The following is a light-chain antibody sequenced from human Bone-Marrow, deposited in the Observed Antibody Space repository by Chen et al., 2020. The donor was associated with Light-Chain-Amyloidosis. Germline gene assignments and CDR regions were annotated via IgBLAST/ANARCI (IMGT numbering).Light chain of an antibody. CDR1: ALPKQY. CDR2: KDT. Sequence: SYELTQPPSVSVSPGQTARITCSGDALPKQYAYCYQQKPGQAPVLVIYKDTERPSGIPERFSGSSSGTTVTLTISGVQAEDEGEDYCQSRDSSGVLWVFGGGTTLTVL. V-gene: IGLV3-25*03. CDR3: QSRDSSGVLWV. J-gene: IGLJ3*02.